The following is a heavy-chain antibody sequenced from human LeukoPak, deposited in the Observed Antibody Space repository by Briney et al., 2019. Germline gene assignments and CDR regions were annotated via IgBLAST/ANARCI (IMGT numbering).Heavy chain of an antibody. V-gene: IGHV4-59*01. CDR3: AKHNTAMVTDY. Sequence: SETLSLTCTVSGGSISSYYWSWIRQPPGKGLEWIGYIYYSGSTNYNPSLKSRVTISVDTSKSQFSLKLSSVTAADTAVYYCAKHNTAMVTDYWGQGTLVTVSS. J-gene: IGHJ4*02. CDR1: GGSISSYY. D-gene: IGHD5-18*01. CDR2: IYYSGST.